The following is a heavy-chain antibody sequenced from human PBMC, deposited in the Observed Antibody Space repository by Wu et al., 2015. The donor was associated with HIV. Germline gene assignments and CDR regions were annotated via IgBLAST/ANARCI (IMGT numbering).Heavy chain of an antibody. J-gene: IGHJ5*02. D-gene: IGHD6-19*01. CDR2: MNPNSGNT. CDR1: GYTFTSYD. Sequence: QVQLVQSGAEVKKPGASVKVSCKASGYTFTSYDINWVRQATGQGLEWMGWMNPNSGNTGYAQKFQGRVTMTRNTSISTAYMELSSLRSEDMAVYYCARAYSSGWYFRGVIWFDPWGQGTLVTVSS. V-gene: IGHV1-8*01. CDR3: ARAYSSGWYFRGVIWFDP.